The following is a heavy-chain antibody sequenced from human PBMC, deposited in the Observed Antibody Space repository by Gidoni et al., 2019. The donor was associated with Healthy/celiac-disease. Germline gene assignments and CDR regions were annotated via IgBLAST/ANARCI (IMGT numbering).Heavy chain of an antibody. CDR1: GGTFSSYA. J-gene: IGHJ3*02. D-gene: IGHD1-26*01. CDR3: ARGPVRSGSYPDAFDI. Sequence: VQLVQSGAEVQKPGSSVKVSCKASGGTFSSYAISWVRQAPGQGLEWMGGIIPICGTANYAQKFQGRVTITADKSTSTAYMELSSLRSEDTAVYYCARGPVRSGSYPDAFDIWGQGTMVTVSS. V-gene: IGHV1-69*06. CDR2: IIPICGTA.